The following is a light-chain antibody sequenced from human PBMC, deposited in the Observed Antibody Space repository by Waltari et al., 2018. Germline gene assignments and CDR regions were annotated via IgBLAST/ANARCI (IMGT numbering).Light chain of an antibody. CDR3: ETGGHGTWV. CDR1: SGHITNV. CDR2: VNSDGSH. V-gene: IGLV4-69*01. Sequence: QLVLTQSPSASASLGASVKLTCTLSSGHITNVIAWHQQQPGKDPRFLMKVNSDGSHMKGDDIPDRFAGSGSGPERYLTISSLQSEDEADYYCETGGHGTWVFGGGTKLTVL. J-gene: IGLJ3*02.